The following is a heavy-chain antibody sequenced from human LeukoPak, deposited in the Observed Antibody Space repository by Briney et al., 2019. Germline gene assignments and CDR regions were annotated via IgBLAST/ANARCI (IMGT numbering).Heavy chain of an antibody. D-gene: IGHD2-21*02. V-gene: IGHV1-69*04. CDR1: GGTFSSYA. Sequence: EASVTVSCTASGGTFSSYAISWVRQAPGQGLEWMGRIIPILGIANYAQKFQGRVTITADKSTSTAYMELSSLRSEDTAVYYCARFYCGGDCYSESYGAFDIWSQGTMVTASS. CDR2: IIPILGIA. CDR3: ARFYCGGDCYSESYGAFDI. J-gene: IGHJ3*02.